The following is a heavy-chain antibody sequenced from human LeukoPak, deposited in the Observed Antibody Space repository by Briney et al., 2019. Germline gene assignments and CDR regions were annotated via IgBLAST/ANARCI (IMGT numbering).Heavy chain of an antibody. Sequence: SGGSLRLSCAASGFTFSSYEMNWVRQAPGKGLEWVSYISGSGSAIYYADSVKGRFTISRDNAKNSLYLQLNSLRAEDTAVYYCAGSDTIGYLPREWDYWYFDRWGRGTLVTVSS. V-gene: IGHV3-48*03. J-gene: IGHJ2*01. CDR3: AGSDTIGYLPREWDYWYFDR. CDR2: ISGSGSAI. D-gene: IGHD3-22*01. CDR1: GFTFSSYE.